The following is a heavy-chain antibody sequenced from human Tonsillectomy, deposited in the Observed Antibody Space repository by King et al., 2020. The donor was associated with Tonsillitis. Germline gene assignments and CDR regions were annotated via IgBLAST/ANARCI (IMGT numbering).Heavy chain of an antibody. CDR1: GGTFSSYA. V-gene: IGHV1-69*01. CDR2: IIPIFGTA. D-gene: IGHD5-12*01. J-gene: IGHJ4*02. CDR3: ATKGYSGYFDY. Sequence: VPLVESGAEVKKPGSSVKVSCKASGGTFSSYAVNWVRQAPGQGLEWMGGIIPIFGTANYARKFQGRLTITADGSTSTAYMELSSLRSEETAVYYCATKGYSGYFDYWGQGTLVTVSS.